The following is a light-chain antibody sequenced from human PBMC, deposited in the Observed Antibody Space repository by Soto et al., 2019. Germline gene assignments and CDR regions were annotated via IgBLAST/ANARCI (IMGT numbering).Light chain of an antibody. J-gene: IGKJ5*01. CDR2: GAS. CDR3: QQYNNWPLT. Sequence: EVLMRQSPATLSVSPGEGATLSCRASQSVSRNLAWYQQKPGQAPRLLIYGASTRATGIPARFSGSGSGTEFTLTISSLQSEDFAFYYCQQYNNWPLTFGQGTPLEIK. CDR1: QSVSRN. V-gene: IGKV3-15*01.